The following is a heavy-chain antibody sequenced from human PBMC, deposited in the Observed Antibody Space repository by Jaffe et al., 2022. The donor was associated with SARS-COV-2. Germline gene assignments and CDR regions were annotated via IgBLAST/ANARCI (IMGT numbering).Heavy chain of an antibody. CDR1: GFTFSSYA. D-gene: IGHD3-3*01. CDR3: AKGEGKRYDFWSGYSASDV. V-gene: IGHV3-23*01. J-gene: IGHJ6*02. CDR2: ISGSGGST. Sequence: EVQLLESGGGLVQPGGSLRLSCAASGFTFSSYAMSWVRQAPGKGLEWVSAISGSGGSTYYADSVKGRFTISRDNSKNTLYLQMNSLRAEDTAVYYCAKGEGKRYDFWSGYSASDVWGQGTTVTVSS.